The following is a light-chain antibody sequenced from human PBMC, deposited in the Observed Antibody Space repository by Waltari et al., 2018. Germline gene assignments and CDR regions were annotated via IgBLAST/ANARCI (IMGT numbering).Light chain of an antibody. V-gene: IGKV1-9*01. Sequence: IQLTQSPSSLSASVGASVTLTCRASQGISSYLAWYQQKPGKAHKLLIYAASTLQSGVPSRFSGSGSGTDFTLTISSLQPEDFATYYCQQLNTFSLTFGGGTKVEIK. CDR3: QQLNTFSLT. CDR2: AAS. J-gene: IGKJ4*01. CDR1: QGISSY.